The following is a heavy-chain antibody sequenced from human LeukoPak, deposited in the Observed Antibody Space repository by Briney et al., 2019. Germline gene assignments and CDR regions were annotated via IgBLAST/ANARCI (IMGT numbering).Heavy chain of an antibody. CDR2: IYHSGST. CDR3: ARALPYYYYYYMDV. V-gene: IGHV4-39*07. J-gene: IGHJ6*03. Sequence: SETLSLTCTVSGGSISSSSYYWGWIRQPPGKGLEWIGEIYHSGSTNYNPSLKSRVTISVDKSKNQFSLKLSSVTAADTAVYYCARALPYYYYYYMDVWGKGTTVTVSS. CDR1: GGSISSSSYY.